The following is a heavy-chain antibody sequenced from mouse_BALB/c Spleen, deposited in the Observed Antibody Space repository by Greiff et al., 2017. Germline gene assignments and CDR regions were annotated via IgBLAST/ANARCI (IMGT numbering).Heavy chain of an antibody. J-gene: IGHJ1*01. CDR1: GISITTGNYR. Sequence: EVKVVESGPGLVKPSQTVSLTCTVTGISITTGNYRWSWIRQFPGNKLEWIGYIYYSGTITYNPSLTSRTTITRDTSKNQFFLEMNSLTAEDTATYYCAREANWPWYFDVWGAGTTVTVSS. D-gene: IGHD4-1*01. CDR3: AREANWPWYFDV. V-gene: IGHV3-5*02. CDR2: IYYSGTI.